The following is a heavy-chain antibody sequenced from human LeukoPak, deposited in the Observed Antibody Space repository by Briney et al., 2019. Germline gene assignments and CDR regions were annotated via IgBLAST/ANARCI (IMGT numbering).Heavy chain of an antibody. D-gene: IGHD3-22*01. V-gene: IGHV4-4*07. J-gene: IGHJ4*02. Sequence: SETLSLTCTVSGGSISNYYWNWIRQPAGKGLEWIGRIYTSGSTNYNPSLKSRVTMSVDTSKNQFSLKLSSVTAADTAVYYCARYYYDSSGPTYWGQGTLVTVSS. CDR3: ARYYYDSSGPTY. CDR1: GGSISNYY. CDR2: IYTSGST.